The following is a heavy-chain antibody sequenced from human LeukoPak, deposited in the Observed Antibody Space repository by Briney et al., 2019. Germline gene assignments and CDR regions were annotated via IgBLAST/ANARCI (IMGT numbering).Heavy chain of an antibody. CDR2: ISYDGSNK. Sequence: QAGRSLRLSCAASGFTFSSYGMHWVRQAPGKGLEWVAVISYDGSNKYYADSVKGQFTISRDNSKNTLYLQMNSLRAEDTAVYYCAKAGNSGYDPLWYFDLWGRGTLVTVSS. D-gene: IGHD5-12*01. CDR1: GFTFSSYG. V-gene: IGHV3-30*18. CDR3: AKAGNSGYDPLWYFDL. J-gene: IGHJ2*01.